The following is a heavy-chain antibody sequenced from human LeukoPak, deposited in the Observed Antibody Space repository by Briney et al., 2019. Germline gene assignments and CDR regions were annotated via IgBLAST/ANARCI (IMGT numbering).Heavy chain of an antibody. J-gene: IGHJ4*02. V-gene: IGHV3-48*01. CDR3: GRDRPFSGDDY. CDR2: IGSDGTTM. D-gene: IGHD3-10*01. Sequence: GGSLRLSCAASGFSFSSHTMDWVRQAPGKGLEWVSSIGSDGTTMFYADSVKGRFTISRDNAKNSLSPQMNSLRAEDTAVYYCGRDRPFSGDDYWGQGTLVTVSS. CDR1: GFSFSSHT.